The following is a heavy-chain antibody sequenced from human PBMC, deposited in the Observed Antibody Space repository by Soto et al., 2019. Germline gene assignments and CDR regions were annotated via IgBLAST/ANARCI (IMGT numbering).Heavy chain of an antibody. D-gene: IGHD1-26*01. V-gene: IGHV3-48*02. CDR3: ARSRYTGTYSGRFLDY. CDR2: ITDSSDTV. CDR1: GFSFRNYN. J-gene: IGHJ4*02. Sequence: GGSLRLSCVASGFSFRNYNMNWVRQAPGKGLEWVSYITDSSDTVHYADSVRGRFTISRDNAESSLYLQMNSLRDEDTAVYFCARSRYTGTYSGRFLDYWGQGSLVTVSS.